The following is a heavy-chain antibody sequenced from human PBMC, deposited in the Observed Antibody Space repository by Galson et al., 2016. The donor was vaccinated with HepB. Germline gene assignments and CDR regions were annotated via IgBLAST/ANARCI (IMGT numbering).Heavy chain of an antibody. Sequence: SETLSLTCSVSDDSISTYDWSWIRQSPGKALEWIGYIHYSGSTNYNPSLKSRVTISVDTSKKQFSLNPRSVTAADTAVYYCARVWGNAFDVWGQGTMVTVSS. V-gene: IGHV4-59*01. CDR3: ARVWGNAFDV. J-gene: IGHJ3*01. CDR1: DDSISTYD. CDR2: IHYSGST. D-gene: IGHD3-16*01.